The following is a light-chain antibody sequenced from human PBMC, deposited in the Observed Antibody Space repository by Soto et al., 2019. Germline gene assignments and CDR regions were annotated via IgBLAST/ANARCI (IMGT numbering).Light chain of an antibody. CDR1: ESVSTN. CDR3: QQYGSSGT. CDR2: GAS. Sequence: EVVMTQSPATLSVSPGERATLSCRASESVSTNLAWYQQRPGQAPRLVIYGASTRATGIPARFSGGGSGTEFTLTISSLQSEDFAVYYCQQYGSSGTFGQGTKVDIK. J-gene: IGKJ1*01. V-gene: IGKV3-15*01.